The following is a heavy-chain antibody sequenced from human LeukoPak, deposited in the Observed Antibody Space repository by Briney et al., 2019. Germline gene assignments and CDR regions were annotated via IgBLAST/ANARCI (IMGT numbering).Heavy chain of an antibody. CDR2: IYSGDKT. V-gene: IGHV3-53*05. CDR1: GFTVSSNY. J-gene: IGHJ4*02. Sequence: PGGSLRLSCAASGFTVSSNYMSWVRQAPGKGLEWVSVIYSGDKTNYADSVEGRFTISRDNSKNTLYLQMNSLRAEDTAVYYCAKLNIAADGFDYWGQGTLVTVSS. D-gene: IGHD6-13*01. CDR3: AKLNIAADGFDY.